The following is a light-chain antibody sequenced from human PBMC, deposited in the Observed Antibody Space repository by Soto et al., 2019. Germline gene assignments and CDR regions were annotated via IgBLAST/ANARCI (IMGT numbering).Light chain of an antibody. Sequence: EIVMTQSPATLSLSPGERDTLSCRASQSVSSYLAWYQQKPGQSPRLLIYGESNRATGIPDRFSGSGSGTDFTLTISRLEPEDFAVYYCQQYGSSGTFGQGTKVDIK. CDR2: GES. J-gene: IGKJ1*01. V-gene: IGKV3-20*01. CDR3: QQYGSSGT. CDR1: QSVSSY.